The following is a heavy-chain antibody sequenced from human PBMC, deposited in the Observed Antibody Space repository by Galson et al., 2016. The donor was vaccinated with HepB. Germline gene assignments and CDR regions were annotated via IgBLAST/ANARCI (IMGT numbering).Heavy chain of an antibody. CDR2: LIPIFGTT. Sequence: SVKVSCKASGGALSRYIISWVRQAPGQGFEWMGGLIPIFGTTNYAQKFQGRVTITADESKTTAYMELSSLRSEDTAIYYCTRVAVSETSYSDRSDYLWGQGTLVTVSS. D-gene: IGHD3-22*01. J-gene: IGHJ4*02. CDR1: GGALSRYI. V-gene: IGHV1-69*13. CDR3: TRVAVSETSYSDRSDYL.